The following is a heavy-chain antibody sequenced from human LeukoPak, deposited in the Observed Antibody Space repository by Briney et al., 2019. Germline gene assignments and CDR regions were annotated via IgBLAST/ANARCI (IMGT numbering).Heavy chain of an antibody. Sequence: SETLSLTCTVSGGSISSYYWSWIRQPAGKGLEWIGRIYTSGSTNYNPSLKSRVTMSVDTSKNQFSLKLSSVTAADTAVYYCARGHIMSAYYYYYYMDVWGKGTTVTISS. J-gene: IGHJ6*03. CDR2: IYTSGST. V-gene: IGHV4-4*07. CDR1: GGSISSYY. CDR3: ARGHIMSAYYYYYYMDV.